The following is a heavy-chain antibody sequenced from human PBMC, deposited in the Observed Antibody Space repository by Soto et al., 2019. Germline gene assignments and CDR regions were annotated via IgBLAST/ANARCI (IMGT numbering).Heavy chain of an antibody. CDR3: ARAVAPYLGTWFNP. J-gene: IGHJ5*02. CDR2: ISHTGST. CDR1: GGSISSGNSCS. D-gene: IGHD3-16*01. Sequence: SETLSLTCAVSGGSISSGNSCSWSWIRQPPGKGLEWIGSISHTGSTSYNPSLKGRVTMSVDKSKNQFSLKLSSVTAADMAVYYCARAVAPYLGTWFNPWGQGTLVTVSS. V-gene: IGHV4-30-2*01.